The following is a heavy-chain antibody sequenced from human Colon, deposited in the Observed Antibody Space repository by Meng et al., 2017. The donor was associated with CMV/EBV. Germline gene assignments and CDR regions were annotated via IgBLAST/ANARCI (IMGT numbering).Heavy chain of an antibody. Sequence: SETLSLTCSVSGASITNYYWSWIRQPPGKGLEWIGYIYYGESTIYNPSLKSRITMSVDTSKKQLSLMLTSVTAADTALYYCARNSGLGSSGWHKSTIDYWGQGTQVTVSS. CDR2: IYYGEST. CDR1: GASITNYY. J-gene: IGHJ4*02. D-gene: IGHD6-19*01. V-gene: IGHV4-59*01. CDR3: ARNSGLGSSGWHKSTIDY.